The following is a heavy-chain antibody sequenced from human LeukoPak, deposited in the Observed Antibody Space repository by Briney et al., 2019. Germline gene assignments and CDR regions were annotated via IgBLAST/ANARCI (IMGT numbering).Heavy chain of an antibody. J-gene: IGHJ5*02. CDR1: GYTFTGYY. Sequence: ASVKVSCKASGYTFTGYYMHWVRQAPGQGLEWMGWINPNSGGTNYAQKFQGRVTMTRDTSISTAYMELSRLRSDDTAVYYCARSKVVTATPFAYNWFDPWGQGTLVTVSS. V-gene: IGHV1-2*02. CDR2: INPNSGGT. D-gene: IGHD2-21*02. CDR3: ARSKVVTATPFAYNWFDP.